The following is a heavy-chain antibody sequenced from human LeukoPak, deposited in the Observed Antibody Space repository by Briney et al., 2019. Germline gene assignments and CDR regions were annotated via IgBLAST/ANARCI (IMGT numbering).Heavy chain of an antibody. Sequence: ASVKVSCKASGYTFTGYYMHWVRQAPGQGLEWMGWINPNSGGTNYAQKFQGWVTMTRDTSISTAYMELSRLRSDDTAVYYCARDPRYSGSYWYFDLWGRGTLVTVSS. CDR2: INPNSGGT. CDR1: GYTFTGYY. V-gene: IGHV1-2*04. J-gene: IGHJ2*01. D-gene: IGHD1-26*01. CDR3: ARDPRYSGSYWYFDL.